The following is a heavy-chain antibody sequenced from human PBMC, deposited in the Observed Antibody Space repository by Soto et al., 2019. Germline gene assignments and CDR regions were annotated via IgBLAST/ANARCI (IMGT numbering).Heavy chain of an antibody. CDR1: DGSISSYY. Sequence: SETLSLTCTVSDGSISSYYWSWIRQPPGKGLEWIGYIYYSGSTNHNPSLKSRVTISVDTSKNQFSLKLSSVTAADTAVYYCAMDSLDLGYCDGGSCYSRLAYWGQGTLVTVSS. V-gene: IGHV4-59*08. D-gene: IGHD2-15*01. CDR2: IYYSGST. J-gene: IGHJ4*02. CDR3: AMDSLDLGYCDGGSCYSRLAY.